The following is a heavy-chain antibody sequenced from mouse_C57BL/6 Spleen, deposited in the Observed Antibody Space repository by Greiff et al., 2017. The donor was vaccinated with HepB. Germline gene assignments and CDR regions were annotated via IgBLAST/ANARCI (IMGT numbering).Heavy chain of an antibody. J-gene: IGHJ3*01. CDR2: ISYDGSN. CDR1: GYSITSCYY. V-gene: IGHV3-6*01. D-gene: IGHD3-3*01. CDR3: ARDRGSSWFAY. Sequence: EVLLVESGPGLVKPSQSLSLTCSVSGYSITSCYYWNWIRQFPGNKLEWMGYISYDGSNNYNPSLKNRISITRDTSKNQFFLTLNSVTTEDTATYYCARDRGSSWFAYWGQGTLVTVSA.